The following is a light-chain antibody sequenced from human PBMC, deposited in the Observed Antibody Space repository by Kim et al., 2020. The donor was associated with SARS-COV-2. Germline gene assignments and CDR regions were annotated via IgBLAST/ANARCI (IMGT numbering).Light chain of an antibody. Sequence: ASVGDRVTITCRASQSISSWLAWYQQKPEKATKLLIYKASSLESGVPSRFSGSGSGTEFTLTISSLQPDDFATYYCQQYNSYPHTFGGGTKVDIK. J-gene: IGKJ4*01. CDR3: QQYNSYPHT. V-gene: IGKV1-5*03. CDR1: QSISSW. CDR2: KAS.